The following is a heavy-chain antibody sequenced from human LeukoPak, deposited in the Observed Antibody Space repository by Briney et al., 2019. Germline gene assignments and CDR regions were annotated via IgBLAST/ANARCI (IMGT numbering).Heavy chain of an antibody. CDR1: GFTFSSYA. CDR3: AKELYYYDSSGYYYVIDY. V-gene: IGHV3-23*01. J-gene: IGHJ4*02. CDR2: ISGSGGST. Sequence: PGGSLRLSCAASGFTFSSYAMNWVRQAPGKGLEWVSAISGSGGSTYYADSVQGRFTISRDNSKNTLYLQMNSLRAEDTAVHYCAKELYYYDSSGYYYVIDYWGQGTLVTVSS. D-gene: IGHD3-22*01.